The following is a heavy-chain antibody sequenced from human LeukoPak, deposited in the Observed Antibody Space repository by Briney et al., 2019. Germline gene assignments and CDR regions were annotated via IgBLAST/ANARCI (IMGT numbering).Heavy chain of an antibody. V-gene: IGHV4-38-2*02. Sequence: NTSETLSLTCSVSTYSISSAYYWGWIRQPPGKGLQWIGSIYHSGSTSYNPSLKSRVTISVDTSKNQFSLQLNSLTPEDTAVYYCSRDYDNTMGGYWGQGTLVTVSS. D-gene: IGHD1-26*01. CDR1: TYSISSAYY. CDR3: SRDYDNTMGGY. CDR2: IYHSGST. J-gene: IGHJ4*02.